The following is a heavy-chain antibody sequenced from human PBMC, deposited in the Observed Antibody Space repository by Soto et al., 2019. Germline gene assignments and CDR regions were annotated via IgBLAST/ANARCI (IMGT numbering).Heavy chain of an antibody. CDR3: ARWAGDYYYYYYMDV. V-gene: IGHV4-39*01. CDR2: IYYSGST. Sequence: SETLSLTCTVSGGSISSSSYYWGWIRQPPGKGLEWIGSIYYSGSTYYNPSLKSRVTISVDTSKNQFSLKLSSVTAADTAVYYCARWAGDYYYYYYMDVWGKGTTVTVSS. D-gene: IGHD6-19*01. CDR1: GGSISSSSYY. J-gene: IGHJ6*03.